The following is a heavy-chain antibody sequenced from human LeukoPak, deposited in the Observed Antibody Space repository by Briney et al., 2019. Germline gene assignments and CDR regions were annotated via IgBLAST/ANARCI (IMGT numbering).Heavy chain of an antibody. Sequence: SETLSLTCTVAGGSISSGGYSWSWIRQPPGKGLEWIGYIYHSGSTYYNPSLKSRVTISVDRSKNQFSLKLSSVTAADTAVYYCARRGAGYNFRKFAFDNWGQGTLVTVSS. CDR3: ARRGAGYNFRKFAFDN. CDR1: GGSISSGGYS. J-gene: IGHJ4*02. CDR2: IYHSGST. V-gene: IGHV4-30-2*01. D-gene: IGHD5-12*01.